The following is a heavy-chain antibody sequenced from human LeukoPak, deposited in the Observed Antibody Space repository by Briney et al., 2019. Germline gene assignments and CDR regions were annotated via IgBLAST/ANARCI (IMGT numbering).Heavy chain of an antibody. D-gene: IGHD4-17*01. CDR1: GGSISSYY. CDR2: IYYSGST. CDR3: ARFRGGYGDYLIDY. V-gene: IGHV4-59*01. Sequence: SETLSLTCTVSGGSISSYYWSWIRQPPGKGLEWVGNIYYSGSTNYNPSLKSRVTISVDTSKNQFSLKLSPVTAADTAVYYCARFRGGYGDYLIDYWGQGTLVTVSS. J-gene: IGHJ4*02.